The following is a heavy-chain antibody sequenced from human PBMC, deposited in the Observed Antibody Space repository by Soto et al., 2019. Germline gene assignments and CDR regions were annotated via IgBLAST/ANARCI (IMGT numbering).Heavy chain of an antibody. Sequence: QVQLVQSGAEVKKPGSSVKVSCKASGGSFSSYAISWVRQVPGQGLEWMGGIIPIFGTANYAQKFQGRVTITADESTSTAYMELSSLRSEDTAVYYCATDGDCTNGVSPAYYFDYWGQGTLVTVSS. CDR1: GGSFSSYA. CDR2: IIPIFGTA. J-gene: IGHJ4*02. V-gene: IGHV1-69*12. D-gene: IGHD2-8*01. CDR3: ATDGDCTNGVSPAYYFDY.